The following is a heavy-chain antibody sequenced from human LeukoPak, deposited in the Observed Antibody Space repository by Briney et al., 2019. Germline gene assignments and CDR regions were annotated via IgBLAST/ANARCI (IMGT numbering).Heavy chain of an antibody. CDR3: VARGSVGYYQKEEYYFDY. CDR1: VCSFSSYA. Sequence: SVKVSFKCSVCSFSSYAISWVRQAPGPGLEWVGGVIPIFGTGNYAQNFQGRVTITTVESTRTAFLELRSLRSEDTAVYYCVARGSVGYYQKEEYYFDYWGQGTLVTVSS. CDR2: VIPIFGTG. J-gene: IGHJ4*02. V-gene: IGHV1-69*05. D-gene: IGHD3-3*01.